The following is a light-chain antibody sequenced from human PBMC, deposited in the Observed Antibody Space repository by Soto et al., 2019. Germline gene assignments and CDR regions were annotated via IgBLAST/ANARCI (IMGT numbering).Light chain of an antibody. V-gene: IGKV3-20*01. CDR2: GAG. CDR1: QSISSSY. Sequence: EIVLTQSPGILSLSPGERASLSCGASQSISSSYLAWYQQKPGRAPRLLIYGAGSRATGIPDRFSGSGSGTESTLTISSLQSEDFAVYYCQQYNNWPPWTFGQGTKVDIK. J-gene: IGKJ1*01. CDR3: QQYNNWPPWT.